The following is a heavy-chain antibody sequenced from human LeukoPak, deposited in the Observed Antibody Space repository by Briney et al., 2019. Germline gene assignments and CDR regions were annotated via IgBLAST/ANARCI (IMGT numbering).Heavy chain of an antibody. V-gene: IGHV3-48*03. CDR1: GFTFSSYE. CDR2: TSSSGRTI. Sequence: GGSLRLSCAVSGFTFSSYEMNWVRQAPGKGVEWVSYTSSSGRTIYYADSVRGRFTISRDNAKNSLYLQMNSLRVEDTAVYYCARRAIAEGFDYWGQGTLVTVSS. J-gene: IGHJ4*02. CDR3: ARRAIAEGFDY. D-gene: IGHD6-13*01.